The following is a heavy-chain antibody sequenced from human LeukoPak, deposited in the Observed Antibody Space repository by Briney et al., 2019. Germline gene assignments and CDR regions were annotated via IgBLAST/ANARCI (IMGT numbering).Heavy chain of an antibody. CDR1: GFTFSSYA. D-gene: IGHD3-9*01. V-gene: IGHV3-53*01. CDR2: IYSGGST. J-gene: IGHJ4*02. CDR3: ARAYYDILTGYYFDY. Sequence: PGGSLRLSCAASGFTFSSYAMSWVRQAPGKGLEWVSVIYSGGSTYYADSVKGRFTISRDNSKNTLYLQMNSLRAEDTAVYYCARAYYDILTGYYFDYWGQGTLVTVSS.